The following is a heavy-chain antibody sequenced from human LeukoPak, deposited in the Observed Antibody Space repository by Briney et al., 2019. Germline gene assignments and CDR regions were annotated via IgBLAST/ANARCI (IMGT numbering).Heavy chain of an antibody. CDR2: INQIGDT. CDR3: ARRRSGDYLYWYFDL. J-gene: IGHJ2*01. CDR1: DGSFSGFH. D-gene: IGHD3-22*01. V-gene: IGHV4-34*01. Sequence: PSETLSLTCAVYDGSFSGFHWTWIRRPPGKGLEWIGEINQIGDTNYIPSLKSRLTMSLDTSKRQFSLELSSVTAADTAIYYCARRRSGDYLYWYFDLWGRGTLVTVSS.